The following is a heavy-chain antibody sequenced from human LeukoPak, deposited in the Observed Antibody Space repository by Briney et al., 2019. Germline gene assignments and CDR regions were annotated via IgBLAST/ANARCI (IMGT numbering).Heavy chain of an antibody. CDR1: GFSFSSYA. V-gene: IGHV3-7*01. Sequence: GGSLRLSCAASGFSFSSYAMNWVRQAPGKGLEWVANINQNGGEKYYVDSVKGRFTISRDNGKNSLYLQMNSLRAEDTAVYYCARYRHLGYWGQGTLVTVSS. CDR2: INQNGGEK. J-gene: IGHJ4*02. CDR3: ARYRHLGY.